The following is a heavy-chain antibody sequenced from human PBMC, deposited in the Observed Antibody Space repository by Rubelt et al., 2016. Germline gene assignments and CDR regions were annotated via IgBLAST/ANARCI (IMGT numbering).Heavy chain of an antibody. CDR3: ARETGSGYPYYFDY. CDR1: RFTFSSYA. D-gene: IGHD3-22*01. Sequence: EVQLVESGGGLVQPGGSLRLSCAASRFTFSSYAMSWVRQAPGKGLEWVSRINSDGSSTSYADSVKGRFTISRDNAKNTLYLQMNSLRAEDTAVYYCARETGSGYPYYFDYWGQGTLVTVSS. J-gene: IGHJ4*02. CDR2: INSDGSST. V-gene: IGHV3-74*01.